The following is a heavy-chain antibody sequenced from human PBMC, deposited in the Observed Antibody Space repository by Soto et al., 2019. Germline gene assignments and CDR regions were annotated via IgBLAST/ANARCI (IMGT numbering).Heavy chain of an antibody. CDR3: ARTSTSGTRFHY. Sequence: QVQLQESGPGLVKPSGTLSLTCAVSGGSISTSNWWSWVRQPPGKGLEWIGEVYHSGSTNYNPSFKGRVAMPVGTSTNQFALKLHSVTAADTALYYWARTSTSGTRFHYWGQGSLVSVSS. CDR1: GGSISTSNW. J-gene: IGHJ4*02. D-gene: IGHD2-2*01. CDR2: VYHSGST. V-gene: IGHV4-4*02.